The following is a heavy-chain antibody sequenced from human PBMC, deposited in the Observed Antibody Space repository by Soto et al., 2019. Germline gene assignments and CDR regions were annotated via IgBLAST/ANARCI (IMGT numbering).Heavy chain of an antibody. CDR2: ICHSGNT. Sequence: SETLSLTCTVSGGSITIGGYCWSWIRQPPGQGLEWIGYICHSGNTYYNPSLKSRVTTSLDRSKNQFSLKLSSVTAADTAVYYCARAAMGGSSWPFDYWGQGTLVTVSS. V-gene: IGHV4-30-2*01. D-gene: IGHD6-13*01. J-gene: IGHJ4*02. CDR3: ARAAMGGSSWPFDY. CDR1: GGSITIGGYC.